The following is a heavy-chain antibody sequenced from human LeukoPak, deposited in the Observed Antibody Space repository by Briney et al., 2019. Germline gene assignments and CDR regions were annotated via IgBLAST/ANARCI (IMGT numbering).Heavy chain of an antibody. V-gene: IGHV1-2*02. J-gene: IGHJ6*03. D-gene: IGHD2-2*01. CDR1: GYTFTGYY. Sequence: GASVKVSCKASGYTFTGYYMHWVRQAPGQGLEWMGWINPNSGGTNYAQKFQGRVTITTDESTSTAYMELSSLRSEDTAVYYCAHLRRYQLTYYYYMDVWGKGTTVTVSS. CDR2: INPNSGGT. CDR3: AHLRRYQLTYYYYMDV.